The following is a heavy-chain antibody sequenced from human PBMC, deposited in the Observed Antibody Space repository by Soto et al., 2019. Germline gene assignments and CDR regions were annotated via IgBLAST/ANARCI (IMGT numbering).Heavy chain of an antibody. D-gene: IGHD2-15*01. CDR3: ARRVTVVKRGLDYFDY. CDR1: GYTFTSYA. J-gene: IGHJ4*02. V-gene: IGHV1-3*01. CDR2: INAGNGNT. Sequence: GASVKVSCKASGYTFTSYAMHWVRQAPGQRLEWMGWINAGNGNTKYSQKFQGRVTITRDTSASTAYMELSSLRSEDTAVYYCARRVTVVKRGLDYFDYWGQGTLVTVSS.